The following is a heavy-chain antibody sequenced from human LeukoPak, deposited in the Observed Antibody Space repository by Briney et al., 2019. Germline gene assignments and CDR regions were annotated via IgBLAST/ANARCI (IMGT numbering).Heavy chain of an antibody. CDR1: GYIFTDYA. Sequence: ASVKVSCKASGYIFTDYAIHWVCQAPGQRLEWMGWINGGNGKIKYSQKFQGRVTTTRDTSASIAYMELSSLRSEDTAVYYCVRDWGYQLLAYWGQGTLVTVSS. V-gene: IGHV1-3*01. CDR2: INGGNGKI. CDR3: VRDWGYQLLAY. D-gene: IGHD2-2*01. J-gene: IGHJ4*02.